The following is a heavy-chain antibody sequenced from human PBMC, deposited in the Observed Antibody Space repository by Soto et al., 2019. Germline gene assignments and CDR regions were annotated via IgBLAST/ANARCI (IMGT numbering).Heavy chain of an antibody. CDR1: GGSFSGYY. D-gene: IGHD2-15*01. CDR2: INHSGST. Sequence: QVQLQQWGAGLLKPSETLSLTCAVYGGSFSGYYWSWIRQPPGKGLEWIGEINHSGSTNYNPSLKSRVNISVDTSKNQSSLKLSSVTAADTAVYYCARGVVVAAMGVDYWGQGTLVTVSS. J-gene: IGHJ4*02. CDR3: ARGVVVAAMGVDY. V-gene: IGHV4-34*01.